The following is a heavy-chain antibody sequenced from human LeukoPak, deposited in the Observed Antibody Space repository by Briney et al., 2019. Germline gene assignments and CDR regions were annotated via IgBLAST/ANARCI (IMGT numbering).Heavy chain of an antibody. J-gene: IGHJ6*03. CDR1: GGSISSGSYY. CDR3: ACSGWYISVNYYYYMDV. CDR2: IYTSGTT. D-gene: IGHD6-19*01. Sequence: SETLSLTCTVSGGSISSGSYYWSWIRQPAGKGLEWIGRIYTSGTTNYNPSPKSRVTISVDTSKNQFSLKLSSVTAADTAVYYCACSGWYISVNYYYYMDVWGNGTTVTISS. V-gene: IGHV4-61*02.